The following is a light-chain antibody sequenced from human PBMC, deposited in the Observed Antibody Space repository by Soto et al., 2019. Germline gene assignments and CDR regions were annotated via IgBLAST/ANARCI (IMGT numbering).Light chain of an antibody. CDR1: QSINSN. V-gene: IGKV3-15*01. J-gene: IGKJ1*01. Sequence: IVMTQSPATLSVSPGERATLSCRASQSINSNLAWYQQKPGQAPRLLMFRASIRATGFPARFSGSGSGTEFNITISSLQSDDFATYYCQHYNSYSEAFGQGTKVELK. CDR3: QHYNSYSEA. CDR2: RAS.